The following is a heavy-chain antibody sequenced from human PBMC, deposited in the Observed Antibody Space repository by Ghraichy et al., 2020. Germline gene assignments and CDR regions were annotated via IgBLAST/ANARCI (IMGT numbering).Heavy chain of an antibody. CDR1: GGSISSYY. CDR3: ARDNDYGDYVRYYYMDV. CDR2: IYTSGST. J-gene: IGHJ6*03. D-gene: IGHD4-17*01. Sequence: PETLSLTCTVSGGSISSYYWSWIRQPAGKGLEWIGRIYTSGSTNYNPSLKSRVTMSVDTSKNQFSLKLSSVTAADTAVYYCARDNDYGDYVRYYYMDVWGKGTTVTVSS. V-gene: IGHV4-4*07.